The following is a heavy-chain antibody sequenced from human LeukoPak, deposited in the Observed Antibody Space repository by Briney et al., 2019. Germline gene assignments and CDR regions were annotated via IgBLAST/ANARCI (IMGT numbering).Heavy chain of an antibody. Sequence: GGSLRLSCAASGFTFSNAWMNWVRQAPGKGLEWVGRIKSKTDGGTTDYAAPVKGRYTISRDDSNNTLYLQMNSLRAEDTALYHCARIAAAGIDYWGQGTLVTVSS. CDR1: GFTFSNAW. J-gene: IGHJ4*02. CDR3: ARIAAAGIDY. D-gene: IGHD6-13*01. CDR2: IKSKTDGGTT. V-gene: IGHV3-15*07.